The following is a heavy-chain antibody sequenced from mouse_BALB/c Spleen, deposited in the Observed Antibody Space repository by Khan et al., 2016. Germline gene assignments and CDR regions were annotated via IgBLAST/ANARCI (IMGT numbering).Heavy chain of an antibody. CDR2: IRNKVNGYTT. D-gene: IGHD2-2*01. CDR3: RFTISRDNSQSSLYLQMNTLRAEDSATCYCARDMEGYDDAMDY. CDR1: GFTFTDYY. Sequence: EVELVESGGGLVQPGGSLRLSCATSGFTFTDYYMSWVRQPPGKALEWLGFIRNKVNGYTTEDSASVKGRFTISRDNSQSILYLQMNTLRAEDSASVKGRFTISRDNSQSSLYLQMNTLRAEDSATCYCARDMEGYDDAMDYWGQGTSVTVSS. J-gene: IGHJ4*01. V-gene: IGHV7-3*02.